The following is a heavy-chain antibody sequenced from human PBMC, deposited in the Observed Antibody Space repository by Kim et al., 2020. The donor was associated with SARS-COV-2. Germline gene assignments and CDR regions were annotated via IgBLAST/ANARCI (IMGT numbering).Heavy chain of an antibody. CDR2: ISWNSGSI. CDR3: AEDISRSGHDEQQWLWSYYGMDV. CDR1: GFTFDDYA. D-gene: IGHD6-19*01. J-gene: IGHJ6*02. Sequence: GGSLRLSCAASGFTFDDYAMHWVRQAPGKGLEWVSGISWNSGSIGYADSVKGRFTISRDNAKNSLYLQMNSLRAEDTALYYCAEDISRSGHDEQQWLWSYYGMDVWGQGTTVTVSS. V-gene: IGHV3-9*01.